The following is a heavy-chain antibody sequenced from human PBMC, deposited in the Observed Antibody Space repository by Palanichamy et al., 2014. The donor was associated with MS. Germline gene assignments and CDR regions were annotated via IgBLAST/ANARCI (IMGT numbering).Heavy chain of an antibody. CDR2: IWYDGSNK. V-gene: IGHV3-33*01. J-gene: IGHJ4*02. Sequence: VQLVESGGGVVQPGRSLRLSCAASGSTFSSYGMHWVRQAPGKGLEWVAVIWYDGSNKYYADSVKGRFTISRDNSKNTLYLQMNSLRAEDTAVYYCARDLFPYYYDSSGSHRSWVDYWGQGTLVTVSS. CDR1: GSTFSSYG. D-gene: IGHD3-22*01. CDR3: ARDLFPYYYDSSGSHRSWVDY.